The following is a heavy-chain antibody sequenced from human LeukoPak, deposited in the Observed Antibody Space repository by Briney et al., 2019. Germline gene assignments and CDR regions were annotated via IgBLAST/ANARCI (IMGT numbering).Heavy chain of an antibody. CDR2: IKDDGSEK. CDR1: RFAFSTYW. CDR3: ARDSPGSSRFYHYYGLDV. Sequence: PGGSLRLSCAASRFAFSTYWMSWVRQAPGKGLEWVANIKDDGSEKYYVDSVKGRFTIYRDNAKNSLYLQMNRLRAEDTAVYYCARDSPGSSRFYHYYGLDVWGQGTTVSVSS. D-gene: IGHD6-6*01. V-gene: IGHV3-7*05. J-gene: IGHJ6*02.